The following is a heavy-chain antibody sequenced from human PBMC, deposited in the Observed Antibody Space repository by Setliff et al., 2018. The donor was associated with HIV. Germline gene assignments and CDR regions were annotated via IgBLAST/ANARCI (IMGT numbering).Heavy chain of an antibody. CDR2: INHSGST. CDR3: ARGATLLPGYSDRWEYFYMDV. CDR1: GGSLSEYY. D-gene: IGHD5-12*01. V-gene: IGHV4-34*01. Sequence: SETLSLTCAVYGGSLSEYYWSWIRQSPGKGLEWIGEINHSGSTHFNPPLKSRATISVDTSKNQFSLRLNSVTAADTAVYYCARGATLLPGYSDRWEYFYMDVWGKGTTVTVSS. J-gene: IGHJ6*03.